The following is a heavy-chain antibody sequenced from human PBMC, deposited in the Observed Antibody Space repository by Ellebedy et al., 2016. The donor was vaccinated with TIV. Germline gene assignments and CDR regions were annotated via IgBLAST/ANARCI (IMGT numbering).Heavy chain of an antibody. Sequence: PGGSLRLSCATSGFTFSNSGMHGVRQVPGKGLEWMADFTGGSTAFYYADSVKGRFTISRDNAKNSLYLQINSLRAEDTAVYYCTSDRCPHYSDCWGQGTLVTVSS. V-gene: IGHV3-48*04. J-gene: IGHJ4*02. CDR3: TSDRCPHYSDC. CDR2: FTGGSTAF. CDR1: GFTFSNSG.